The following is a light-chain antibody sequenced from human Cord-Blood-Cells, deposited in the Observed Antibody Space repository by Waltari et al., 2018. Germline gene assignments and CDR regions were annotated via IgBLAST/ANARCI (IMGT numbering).Light chain of an antibody. V-gene: IGLV2-23*01. CDR3: CSYAGSSTYV. Sequence: QSALTQPAPVSGSPGPSITISCTGTSSDVGRYNLVSWYQQHPGKAPKLMIYEGSKRPSGVSNRFSGSKSGNTASLTISGLQAEDEADYYCCSYAGSSTYVFGTGTKVTVL. J-gene: IGLJ1*01. CDR1: SSDVGRYNL. CDR2: EGS.